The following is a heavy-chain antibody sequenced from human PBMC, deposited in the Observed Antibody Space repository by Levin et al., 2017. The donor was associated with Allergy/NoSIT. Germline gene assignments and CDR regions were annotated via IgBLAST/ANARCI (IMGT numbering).Heavy chain of an antibody. V-gene: IGHV3-64*01. J-gene: IGHJ6*02. CDR2: ITSNGYTI. CDR3: SRAEGPVSPPGGV. D-gene: IGHD4-17*01. CDR1: GFTFSSYT. Sequence: PGESLKISCAASGFTFSSYTMHWARQAPGKGLEYVASITSNGYTINYGNSVKGRFSISRDNSKNTLYLQMDSLRADDTAVYYCSRAEGPVSPPGGVWGQGTTVT.